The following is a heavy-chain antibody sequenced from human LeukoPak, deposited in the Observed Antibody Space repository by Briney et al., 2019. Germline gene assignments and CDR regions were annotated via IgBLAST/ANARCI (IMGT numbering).Heavy chain of an antibody. CDR3: ARDNLDWFDP. CDR1: GFTFSSYE. Sequence: PGGSLRLSCAASGFTFSSYEMNWVRQAPGKGWEWVSYISSSGSTIYYADSVKGRFTISRDNAKNSLYLQMNSLRAEDTAVYYCARDNLDWFDPWGQGTLVTVSS. V-gene: IGHV3-48*03. D-gene: IGHD1-20*01. J-gene: IGHJ5*02. CDR2: ISSSGSTI.